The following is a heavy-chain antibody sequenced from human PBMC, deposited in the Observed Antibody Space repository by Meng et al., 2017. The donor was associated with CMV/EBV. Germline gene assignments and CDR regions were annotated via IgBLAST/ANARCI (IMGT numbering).Heavy chain of an antibody. J-gene: IGHJ4*02. CDR1: GGSFSGYY. D-gene: IGHD6-13*01. CDR3: ALIKRGIGY. Sequence: SQTRSLTCAVYGGSFSGYYWSWIRQPPGKGLEWIGEINHSGSTNYNPSLKSRVTISVDTSKNQFSLKLSSVTAADTAVYYCALIKRGIGYWGQGTLVTVSS. V-gene: IGHV4-34*01. CDR2: INHSGST.